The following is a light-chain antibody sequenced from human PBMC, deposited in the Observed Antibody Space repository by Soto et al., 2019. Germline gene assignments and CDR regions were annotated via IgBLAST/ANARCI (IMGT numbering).Light chain of an antibody. CDR2: GAF. V-gene: IGKV3-20*01. CDR3: QQYNNYST. Sequence: MVLTQSPGNLSLSPGERGTLSCRASQSVNSRYLAWYQQQPGKAPRLVIYGAFTRAIGIPDRLSGSGSGTDFTLTISSLQPDDFATYYCQQYNNYSTFGQGTRLEIK. J-gene: IGKJ5*01. CDR1: QSVNSRY.